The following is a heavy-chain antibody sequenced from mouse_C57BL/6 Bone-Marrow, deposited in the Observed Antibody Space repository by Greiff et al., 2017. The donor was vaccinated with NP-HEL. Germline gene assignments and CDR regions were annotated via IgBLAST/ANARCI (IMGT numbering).Heavy chain of an antibody. Sequence: EVHLVESGGGLVQPGGSLSLSCAASGFTFTDYYMSWVRQPPGKALEWLGFIRNKANGYTTEYSASVKGRFTISRDNSQSILYLQMNALRAEDSATYYCARSPYYYGSSQGYWYFDVWGTGTTVTVSS. CDR1: GFTFTDYY. CDR2: IRNKANGYTT. CDR3: ARSPYYYGSSQGYWYFDV. V-gene: IGHV7-3*01. J-gene: IGHJ1*03. D-gene: IGHD1-1*01.